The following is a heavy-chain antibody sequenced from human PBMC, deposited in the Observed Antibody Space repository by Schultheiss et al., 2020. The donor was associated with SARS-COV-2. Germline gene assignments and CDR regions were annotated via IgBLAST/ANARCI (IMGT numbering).Heavy chain of an antibody. D-gene: IGHD5-12*01. CDR3: TRMDIVATMAYGMDV. Sequence: SQTLSLTCAVYGGSFSGYYWSWIRQPPGKGLEWIGEINHSGSTNYNPSLKSRVTISVDTSKNQFSLKLSSVTAADTAVYYCTRMDIVATMAYGMDVWGQGTTVTVSS. CDR2: INHSGST. V-gene: IGHV4-34*01. J-gene: IGHJ6*02. CDR1: GGSFSGYY.